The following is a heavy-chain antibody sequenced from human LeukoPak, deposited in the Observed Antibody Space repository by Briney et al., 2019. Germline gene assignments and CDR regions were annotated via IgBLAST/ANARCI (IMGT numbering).Heavy chain of an antibody. Sequence: GGSLRLSCAASGFTFSSYDMHWVRQATGKGLEWVSGIGTAGDTYYAGSVKGRFTISREDAKNSLYLQMNSLRAGDTAVYYCARGIGNYYDSGASDCWGQGTRVTVSS. J-gene: IGHJ4*02. CDR3: ARGIGNYYDSGASDC. D-gene: IGHD3-10*01. V-gene: IGHV3-13*01. CDR1: GFTFSSYD. CDR2: IGTAGDT.